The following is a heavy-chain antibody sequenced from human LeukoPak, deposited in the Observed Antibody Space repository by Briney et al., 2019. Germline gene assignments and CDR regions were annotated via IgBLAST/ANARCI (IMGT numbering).Heavy chain of an antibody. J-gene: IGHJ3*02. Sequence: SQTLSLTCTVSGGSISSGSYYWSWIRQLAGKGLEWIGRIYTSGSTNYNPSLKSRVTISVDTSKNQFSLKLSSVTAADTAVYYCAREKGIVVVPLDAFDIWGQGTMVTVSS. V-gene: IGHV4-61*02. D-gene: IGHD2-2*01. CDR2: IYTSGST. CDR1: GGSISSGSYY. CDR3: AREKGIVVVPLDAFDI.